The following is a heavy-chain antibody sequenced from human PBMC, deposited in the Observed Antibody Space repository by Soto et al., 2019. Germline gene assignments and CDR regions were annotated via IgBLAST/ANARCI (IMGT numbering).Heavy chain of an antibody. Sequence: GGSLRLSCAASGFTFSGSAMHWVRQASGKGLEWVGRIRSKANSYATAYAASGKGRFTISRDDSKNTAYLQMNSLKTEDTAVYYCTTQLGYCTNGVCYAMLNPWGQGTLVTVSS. V-gene: IGHV3-73*01. CDR1: GFTFSGSA. D-gene: IGHD2-8*01. CDR2: IRSKANSYAT. J-gene: IGHJ5*02. CDR3: TTQLGYCTNGVCYAMLNP.